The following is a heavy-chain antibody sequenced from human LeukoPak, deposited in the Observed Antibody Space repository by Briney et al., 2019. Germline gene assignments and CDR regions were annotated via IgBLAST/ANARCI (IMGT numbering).Heavy chain of an antibody. CDR2: ISGSGGST. Sequence: PGGSLRLSCAASGFTFSSYAMSWVRQAPGKGLEWVSAISGSGGSTYYADSVKGRFTISRDNSKNTLYLQMNSLRAEDTAVYYCARDSRLYYYDSSGYIDYWGQGTLVTVSS. J-gene: IGHJ4*02. CDR3: ARDSRLYYYDSSGYIDY. D-gene: IGHD3-22*01. V-gene: IGHV3-23*01. CDR1: GFTFSSYA.